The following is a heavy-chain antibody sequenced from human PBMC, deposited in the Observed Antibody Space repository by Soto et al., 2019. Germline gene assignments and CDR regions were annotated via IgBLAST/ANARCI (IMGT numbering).Heavy chain of an antibody. Sequence: GGSLRLSCAASGFTFSSYAMSWVRQAPGKGLEWVSAISGSGGSTYYADSVKGRFTNSRDNSKNTLYLQMNSLRAEDTAVYYCAELTITGTASFQHWGQGTLVTVSS. J-gene: IGHJ1*01. V-gene: IGHV3-23*01. CDR3: AELTITGTASFQH. D-gene: IGHD1-20*01. CDR1: GFTFSSYA. CDR2: ISGSGGST.